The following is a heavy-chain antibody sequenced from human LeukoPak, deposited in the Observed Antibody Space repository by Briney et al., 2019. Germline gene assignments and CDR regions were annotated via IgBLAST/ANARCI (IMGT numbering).Heavy chain of an antibody. J-gene: IGHJ5*02. D-gene: IGHD2-21*01. V-gene: IGHV1-2*02. CDR2: INPNSGGT. Sequence: ASVKVSCKTSGYSFTNYYMHWVRQAPGQGLEWMGWINPNSGGTSSAQKLQGRVTMTRDTSISTVYMEVSWLTSDDTAIYYCARADRLHGGPYLIGPWGQRTLVTVSS. CDR3: ARADRLHGGPYLIGP. CDR1: GYSFTNYY.